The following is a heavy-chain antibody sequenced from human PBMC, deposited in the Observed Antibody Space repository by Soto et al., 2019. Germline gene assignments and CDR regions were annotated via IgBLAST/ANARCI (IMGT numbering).Heavy chain of an antibody. CDR1: GFTFSSHG. CDR2: ISGSGGDT. D-gene: IGHD5-18*01. V-gene: IGHV3-23*01. CDR3: AKESGDGYSRVDY. J-gene: IGHJ4*02. Sequence: EVQLLESGGGLAQPGGSLRLSCAVSGFTFSSHGMNWVRQAPGKGLEWVSGISGSGGDTYYADSVKGRFTISRDNSKNSLYLQMNSLRGEDTALYYCAKESGDGYSRVDYWGQGTLVTVSS.